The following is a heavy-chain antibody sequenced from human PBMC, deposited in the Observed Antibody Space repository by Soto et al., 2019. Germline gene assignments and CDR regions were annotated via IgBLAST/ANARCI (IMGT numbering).Heavy chain of an antibody. CDR2: IKHDGSEK. CDR3: ASEPGSPGYHGLDV. CDR1: GLTFNKYW. D-gene: IGHD3-10*01. V-gene: IGHV3-7*03. Sequence: EVQLVESGGGLVQPGGSLRLSCAASGLTFNKYWMTWVRQAPGKGLEWVATIKHDGSEKSNLDSVEGRFTISRDNARNSLSLQMNSLRVEDTAVYFCASEPGSPGYHGLDVWGQGTTVTVSS. J-gene: IGHJ6*02.